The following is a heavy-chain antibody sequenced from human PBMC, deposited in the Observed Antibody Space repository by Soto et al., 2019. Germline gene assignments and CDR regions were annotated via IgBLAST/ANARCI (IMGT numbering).Heavy chain of an antibody. J-gene: IGHJ4*02. Sequence: GGSLRLSCAASGCTFSSYWMSWVRQAPGKGLEWVANINRDGSEKYYVDSVKGRFTISRDNAKNSLYLQMNSLRAEDTAVYYCARDLYYGSGSPFVDYWGQGTLVTVSS. CDR3: ARDLYYGSGSPFVDY. CDR1: GCTFSSYW. D-gene: IGHD3-10*01. V-gene: IGHV3-7*04. CDR2: INRDGSEK.